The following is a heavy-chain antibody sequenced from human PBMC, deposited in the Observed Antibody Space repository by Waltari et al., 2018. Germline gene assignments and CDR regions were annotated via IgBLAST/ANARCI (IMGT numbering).Heavy chain of an antibody. D-gene: IGHD5-18*01. CDR3: SRAGSRQLWRLPDY. Sequence: EVQLVESGGGLVQPGRSLRLSCTASGFTFGAYAMSWFRQAPGKGLEWLGFIRTKASGETTEYAASVKGRFTVSRDDSKNIAYLKMNSLKTEDTAVYYCSRAGSRQLWRLPDYWGQGALVTVSS. CDR1: GFTFGAYA. J-gene: IGHJ4*02. CDR2: IRTKASGETT. V-gene: IGHV3-49*03.